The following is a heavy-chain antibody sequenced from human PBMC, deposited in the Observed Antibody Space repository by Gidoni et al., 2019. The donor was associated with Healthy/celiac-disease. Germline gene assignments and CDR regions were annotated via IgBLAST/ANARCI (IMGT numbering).Heavy chain of an antibody. CDR1: GGTFSSYA. V-gene: IGHV1-69*09. Sequence: QVQLVQSGAEVKKPGFSVKVSCKASGGTFSSYAISWVRQAPGQGLEWMGRIIPILGIANYAQKFQGRVTITADKSTSTAYMELSSLRSEDTAVYYCAREGDYYDSSGYCLYWGQGTLVTVSS. D-gene: IGHD3-22*01. J-gene: IGHJ4*02. CDR3: AREGDYYDSSGYCLY. CDR2: IIPILGIA.